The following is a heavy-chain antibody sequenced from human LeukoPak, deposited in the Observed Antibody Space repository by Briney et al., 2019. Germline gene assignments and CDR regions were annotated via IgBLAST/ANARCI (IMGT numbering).Heavy chain of an antibody. CDR3: AKARGRYCSGGSCLFLDY. CDR2: IRYDGSNK. Sequence: GGSLRLSCAASGFTFSSYGMHWVRQAPGKGLEWVAFIRYDGSNKYYADSVKGRFTISRDNSKNTLYLQMNSLRAEDTAVYYCAKARGRYCSGGSCLFLDYWGQGTLVTVSS. CDR1: GFTFSSYG. V-gene: IGHV3-30*02. D-gene: IGHD2-15*01. J-gene: IGHJ4*02.